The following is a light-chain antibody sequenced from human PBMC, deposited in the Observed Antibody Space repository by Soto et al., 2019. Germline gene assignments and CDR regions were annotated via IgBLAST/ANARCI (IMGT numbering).Light chain of an antibody. V-gene: IGKV3-15*01. CDR2: DTS. CDR3: QQYNNWPPIT. Sequence: EIVLTQSPATLSLSPGERATLSGRASQSVSSYLAWYQQKPGQAPRLLIYDTSTRATGIPARFSGSGSGTEFTLTISSLQSEDFAVYYCQQYNNWPPITFGQGTRLEIK. J-gene: IGKJ5*01. CDR1: QSVSSY.